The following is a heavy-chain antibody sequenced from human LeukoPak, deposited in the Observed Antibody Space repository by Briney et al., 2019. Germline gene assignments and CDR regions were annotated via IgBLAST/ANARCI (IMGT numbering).Heavy chain of an antibody. V-gene: IGHV1-69*06. D-gene: IGHD4-17*01. J-gene: IGHJ4*02. CDR2: IIPIFGTA. CDR3: ASQYGDFLGRFDY. CDR1: GGTFSSYA. Sequence: SVKVSCKASGGTFSSYAISWVRQAPGQGLEWMGGIIPIFGTANYAQKFQGRVTITADKSTSTAYMELSSLRSEDTAVYYCASQYGDFLGRFDYWGQGTLVTVSS.